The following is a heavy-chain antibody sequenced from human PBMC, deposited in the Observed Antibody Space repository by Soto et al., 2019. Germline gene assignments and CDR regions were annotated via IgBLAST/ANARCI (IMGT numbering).Heavy chain of an antibody. J-gene: IGHJ5*02. CDR1: GYTFTGYY. V-gene: IGHV1-2*04. CDR2: INPNSGGT. D-gene: IGHD3-9*01. Sequence: ASVKVSCKASGYTFTGYYMHWVRQAPGQGLEWMGWINPNSGGTNYAQKFQGWVTMTRDTSISTAYMELSRLRSDGTAVYYCARSGRSLYDILTGFFKDWFDPWGQGTLVTVSS. CDR3: ARSGRSLYDILTGFFKDWFDP.